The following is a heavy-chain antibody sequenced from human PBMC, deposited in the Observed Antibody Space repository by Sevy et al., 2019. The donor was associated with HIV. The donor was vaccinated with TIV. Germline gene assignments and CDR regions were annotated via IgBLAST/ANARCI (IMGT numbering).Heavy chain of an antibody. Sequence: GGSLRLSCAASGFTFSSYGMHWVRQAPGKGLEWVAVIWYDGSNKYYADSVRGGFTISRDNSKNTLYLQMNSLRAEDTAVYYCARGVGRGYSYGGVDYWGQGTLVTVSS. CDR3: ARGVGRGYSYGGVDY. J-gene: IGHJ4*02. CDR1: GFTFSSYG. D-gene: IGHD5-18*01. V-gene: IGHV3-33*01. CDR2: IWYDGSNK.